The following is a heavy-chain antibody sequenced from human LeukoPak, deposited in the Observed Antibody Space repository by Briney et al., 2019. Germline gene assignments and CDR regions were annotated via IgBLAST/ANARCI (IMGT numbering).Heavy chain of an antibody. D-gene: IGHD2-2*01. J-gene: IGHJ4*02. V-gene: IGHV1-2*02. CDR3: AREDCSSTSCYPGS. Sequence: ASVKVSCKASGYTFTGYYMHWVRQAPGQGLEWMGWINPNSGGTNYAQKFQGRVTMTRDTSISTAYMELSRLRSDDTAVYFCAREDCSSTSCYPGSWGQGTLATVSS. CDR2: INPNSGGT. CDR1: GYTFTGYY.